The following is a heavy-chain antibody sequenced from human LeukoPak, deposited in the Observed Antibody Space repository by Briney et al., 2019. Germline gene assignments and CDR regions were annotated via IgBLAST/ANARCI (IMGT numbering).Heavy chain of an antibody. Sequence: ASVTVSCKSSGYTFTSYGISWVRQAPGQGLEWMGWISAYNGNTNYAKKLQGRVTMTTDTSTSTAYMELRSLRSDDTAVYYCARDCSGGSCYWGHYYYGMDVWGQGTTVTVSS. CDR1: GYTFTSYG. V-gene: IGHV1-18*01. CDR2: ISAYNGNT. D-gene: IGHD2-15*01. CDR3: ARDCSGGSCYWGHYYYGMDV. J-gene: IGHJ6*02.